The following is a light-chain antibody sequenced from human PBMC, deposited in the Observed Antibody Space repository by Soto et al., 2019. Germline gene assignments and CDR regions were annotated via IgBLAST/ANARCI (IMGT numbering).Light chain of an antibody. V-gene: IGKV3-11*01. J-gene: IGKJ5*01. CDR3: QQYNNWTPIT. Sequence: ELVLTQSPATLSLSPGERATLSCSASQSVYNYLAWYQLKPGQAPRLLIYGASSRATGIPDRFSGSGSGTDFTLTISRMEPEDFALYYCQQYNNWTPITFGQGTRLEIK. CDR2: GAS. CDR1: QSVYNY.